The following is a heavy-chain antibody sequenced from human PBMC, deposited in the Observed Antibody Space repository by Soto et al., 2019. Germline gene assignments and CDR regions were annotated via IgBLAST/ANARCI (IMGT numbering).Heavy chain of an antibody. CDR1: GFTFSSYA. V-gene: IGHV3-30-3*01. Sequence: GGSLRLSCAASGFTFSSYAMHWVRQAPGKGLEWVAVISYDGSNKYYADSVKGRFTISRDNSKNTLYLQMNSLRAEDTAVYYCARAPWIAVAGPDGYFDYWGQGTLVTVSS. CDR2: ISYDGSNK. CDR3: ARAPWIAVAGPDGYFDY. J-gene: IGHJ4*02. D-gene: IGHD6-19*01.